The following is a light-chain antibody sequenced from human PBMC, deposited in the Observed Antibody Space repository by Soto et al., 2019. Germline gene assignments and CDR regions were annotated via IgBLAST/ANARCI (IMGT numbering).Light chain of an antibody. Sequence: DIQMTQSPSSLSASIGDRVTITCRASQGISNFLAWYQQRPGDIPRLLIYAASALQSGVPSRFSGSGSGTDFTPAISSLQPEDVATYYCQNYNTAPVTFGQGTRLDIK. CDR1: QGISNF. V-gene: IGKV1-27*01. J-gene: IGKJ5*01. CDR2: AAS. CDR3: QNYNTAPVT.